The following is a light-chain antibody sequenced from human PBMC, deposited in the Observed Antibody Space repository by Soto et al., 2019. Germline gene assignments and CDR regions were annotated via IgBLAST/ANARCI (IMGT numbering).Light chain of an antibody. J-gene: IGLJ3*02. Sequence: QSVLTQPPSVSAAPGQKVTISCSGSNSNIGNNDVYWYRQLPGTAPRLLIYDNSKRPSGIPDRFSGSKSGTSATLGITGLKTGDEADYYCGTWDSSLNANWVFGGGTQLTVL. CDR3: GTWDSSLNANWV. V-gene: IGLV1-51*01. CDR2: DNS. CDR1: NSNIGNND.